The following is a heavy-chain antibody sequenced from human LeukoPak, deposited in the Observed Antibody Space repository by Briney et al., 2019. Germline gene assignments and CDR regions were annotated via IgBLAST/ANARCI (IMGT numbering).Heavy chain of an antibody. Sequence: GGSLRLSCAASGFTFSSYSMNWVRQAPRKGLEWVSSISSSSSYIYYADSVKGRFTISRDNAKNSLYLQMNSLRAEDTAVYYCARSSYTAMVPGGGDYWGQGTLVTVSS. V-gene: IGHV3-21*01. CDR1: GFTFSSYS. J-gene: IGHJ4*02. D-gene: IGHD5-18*01. CDR2: ISSSSSYI. CDR3: ARSSYTAMVPGGGDY.